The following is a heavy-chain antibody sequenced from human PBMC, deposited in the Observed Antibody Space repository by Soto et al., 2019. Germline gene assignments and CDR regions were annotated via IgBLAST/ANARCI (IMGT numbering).Heavy chain of an antibody. CDR3: ARDQLRYGGYGRFDY. J-gene: IGHJ4*02. V-gene: IGHV1-18*01. D-gene: IGHD5-12*01. CDR2: ISAYSGNT. Sequence: QVQLVQSGAEVKKPGASVTVSCKASGYSFTTYGISWVRQAPGQGLEWMGWISAYSGNTKYEQNFQGRVTMTTDTSTSTAYMELRSLRSDDTAVYYCARDQLRYGGYGRFDYRGQGTLVTVSS. CDR1: GYSFTTYG.